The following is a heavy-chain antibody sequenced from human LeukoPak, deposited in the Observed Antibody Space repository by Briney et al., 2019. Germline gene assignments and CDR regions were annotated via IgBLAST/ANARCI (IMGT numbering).Heavy chain of an antibody. CDR3: AKDPPYQLLFRHDAFDI. CDR1: GGSISSYY. Sequence: SETLSLTCTVSGGSISSYYWSWIRQPPGKGLEWIGRIYTSGSTNYNPSLKSRVTMSVDTSKNQFSLKLSSVTAADTAVYYCAKDPPYQLLFRHDAFDIWGQGTTVTVSS. J-gene: IGHJ3*02. CDR2: IYTSGST. D-gene: IGHD2-2*01. V-gene: IGHV4-4*07.